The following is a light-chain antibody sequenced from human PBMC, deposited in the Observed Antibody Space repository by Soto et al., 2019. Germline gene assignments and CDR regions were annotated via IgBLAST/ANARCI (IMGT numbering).Light chain of an antibody. J-gene: IGLJ2*01. CDR2: EVT. V-gene: IGLV2-14*01. CDR1: SSDVGGYNY. Sequence: QSALTQPASVSGSPGQSITISCTGTSSDVGGYNYVSWYQQHPGKAPKLLIYEVTNRPSGVSNRFSGSKSGNTASLTISGLQAEDEAEYYCGSYCLSYGSIDTSATVVFGGGTKLTVL. CDR3: GSYCLSYGSIDTSATVV.